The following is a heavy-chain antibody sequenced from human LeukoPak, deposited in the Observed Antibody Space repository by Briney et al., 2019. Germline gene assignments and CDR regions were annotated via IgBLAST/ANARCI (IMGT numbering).Heavy chain of an antibody. CDR1: GGSIRSYY. D-gene: IGHD5-18*01. V-gene: IGHV4-59*01. CDR2: IYYSGST. J-gene: IGHJ4*02. CDR3: ARAYVDTAMVPAFDY. Sequence: PSETLSPTCTVSGGSIRSYYWSWIRQPPGKGLEWIGYIYYSGSTNYNPSLKSRVTISVDTSKNQFSLKLSSVTAADTAVYYCARAYVDTAMVPAFDYWGQGTLVTVSS.